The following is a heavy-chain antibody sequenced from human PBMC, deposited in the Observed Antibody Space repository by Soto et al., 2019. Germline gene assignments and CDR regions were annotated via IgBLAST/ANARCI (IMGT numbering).Heavy chain of an antibody. J-gene: IGHJ5*01. D-gene: IGHD2-15*01. V-gene: IGHV1-8*01. Sequence: VMLVQSGAEVKKPGASVKVSCQASGSTFSKYDIHWVRQATGDGLEWMGWMNPRSGNTGYAQKFRGRVIMTRITAMNTAYMELSSLKYEDTAIYYCTRARGAETFDFWGQGSRVTVSA. CDR3: TRARGAETFDF. CDR2: MNPRSGNT. CDR1: GSTFSKYD.